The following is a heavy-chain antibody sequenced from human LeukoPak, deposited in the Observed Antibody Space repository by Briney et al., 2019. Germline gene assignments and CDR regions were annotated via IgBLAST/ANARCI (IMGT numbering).Heavy chain of an antibody. J-gene: IGHJ4*02. CDR2: ISSSSSYT. Sequence: GGSLRLSCAVSGFTFSDHYMSWIRQAPGKGLEWLSYISSSSSYTNYADSVKGRFTISRDNAKNSLFLQMNSLRAEDTAVYYCARELEQFDYWGQGTLVTVSS. CDR3: ARELEQFDY. CDR1: GFTFSDHY. D-gene: IGHD1/OR15-1a*01. V-gene: IGHV3-11*06.